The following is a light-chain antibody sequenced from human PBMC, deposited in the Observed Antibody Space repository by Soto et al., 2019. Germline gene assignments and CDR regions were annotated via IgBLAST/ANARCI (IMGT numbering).Light chain of an antibody. V-gene: IGLV1-51*01. CDR2: DDN. CDR3: GSWDSSLSAYV. CDR1: SSNIGGNS. J-gene: IGLJ1*01. Sequence: QSVLKQPPSVSAAPGQNVTISCSVSSSNIGGNSVSWYQQLPGTAPKLLIYDDNKRPSGIPDRFSGSKSGTSATLGITGFQTGDEADYHCGSWDSSLSAYVFGTGTKVTVL.